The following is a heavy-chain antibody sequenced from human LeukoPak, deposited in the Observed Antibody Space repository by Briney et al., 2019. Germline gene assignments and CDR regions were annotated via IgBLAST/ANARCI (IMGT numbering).Heavy chain of an antibody. Sequence: GGSLRLSCAGSGFPFSNYAMNWVRQAPGKGLEWVSYISSSGNTIYYADSVKGRFTISRDNAKNSLYLQMNSLRAEDTAVYYCASSLYYYYGMDVWGQGTTVTVSS. V-gene: IGHV3-48*03. J-gene: IGHJ6*02. CDR3: ASSLYYYYGMDV. CDR1: GFPFSNYA. CDR2: ISSSGNTI.